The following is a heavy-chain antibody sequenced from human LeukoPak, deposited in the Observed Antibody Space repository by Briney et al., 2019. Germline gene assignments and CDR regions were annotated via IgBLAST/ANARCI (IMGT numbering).Heavy chain of an antibody. J-gene: IGHJ2*01. V-gene: IGHV4-61*02. CDR1: GGSISSGSYY. CDR2: IYTSGST. CDR3: ARHQGVVDL. Sequence: SETLSLTCTVSGGSISSGSYYWSWIRQPAGKGLEWIGRIYTSGSTNYNPSLKSRVTISVDTSKNQFSLELSSVTAADTAVYYCARHQGVVDLWGRGSLVTVSS. D-gene: IGHD3-3*01.